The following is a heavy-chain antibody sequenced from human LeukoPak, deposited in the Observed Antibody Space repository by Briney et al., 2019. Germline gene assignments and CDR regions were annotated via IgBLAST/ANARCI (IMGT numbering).Heavy chain of an antibody. Sequence: PGGSLRLSCGASGYTFSDYTMNWVRQAPGKGPEWISYISSGGSVMHYADSVKGRFTISRDSVENSLYLQMNSLGVEDTAVYYCTRDLEYWGQGVLVTVSS. CDR2: ISSGGSVM. J-gene: IGHJ4*02. CDR3: TRDLEY. V-gene: IGHV3-48*01. CDR1: GYTFSDYT.